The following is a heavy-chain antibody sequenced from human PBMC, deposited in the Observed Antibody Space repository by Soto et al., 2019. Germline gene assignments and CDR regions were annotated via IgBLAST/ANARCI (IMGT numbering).Heavy chain of an antibody. J-gene: IGHJ6*02. Sequence: ESLTISWVGSGYSFTTHWVALARQMPGKGLEWMGIFYPRDSAATYSPSFQGQVTMSADKSSSTAYLQWNSLQASDTAIYYCTRGGKDGSLFFGLEVWGQGTTVTVSS. CDR1: GYSFTTHW. D-gene: IGHD1-26*01. V-gene: IGHV5-51*01. CDR3: TRGGKDGSLFFGLEV. CDR2: FYPRDSAA.